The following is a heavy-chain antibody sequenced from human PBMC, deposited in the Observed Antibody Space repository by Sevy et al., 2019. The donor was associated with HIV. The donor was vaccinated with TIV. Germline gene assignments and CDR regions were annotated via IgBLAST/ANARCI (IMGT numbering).Heavy chain of an antibody. CDR1: GFTFGDYA. D-gene: IGHD5-18*01. CDR3: ARGKSGYGYGLDY. V-gene: IGHV3-66*01. J-gene: IGHJ4*02. CDR2: IYSDGST. Sequence: GGSLRLSCTASGFTFGDYAMSWFRQAPGKGLEWVSVIYSDGSTYHADSVKGRFTISRDNSKNTLYLQMNSLRVEDTAVYYCARGKSGYGYGLDYWGQGTLVTVSS.